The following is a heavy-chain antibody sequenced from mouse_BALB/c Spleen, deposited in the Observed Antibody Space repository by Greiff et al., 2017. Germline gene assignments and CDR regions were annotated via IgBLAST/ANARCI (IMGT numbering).Heavy chain of an antibody. J-gene: IGHJ4*01. CDR3: ATGYYGSTEAMDY. CDR2: ISYSGST. D-gene: IGHD1-1*01. Sequence: VQLKESGPGLVKPSQSLSLTCTVTGYSITSDYAWNWIRQFPGNKLEWMGYISYSGSTSYNPSLKSRISITRDTSKNQFFLQLNSVTTEDTATYYCATGYYGSTEAMDYWGQGTSVTVSS. CDR1: GYSITSDYA. V-gene: IGHV3-2*02.